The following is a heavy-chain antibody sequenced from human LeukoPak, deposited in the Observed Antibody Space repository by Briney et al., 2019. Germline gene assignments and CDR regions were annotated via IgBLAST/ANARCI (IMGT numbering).Heavy chain of an antibody. CDR2: ISSSSSYT. CDR3: ARDSPIVVVPAASVAHYYGMDV. J-gene: IGHJ6*04. CDR1: GFTFSDYY. D-gene: IGHD2-2*01. V-gene: IGHV3-11*06. Sequence: PGGSLRLSCAASGFTFSDYYMSWIRQAPGKGLACVSYISSSSSYTNYADSVNGGFTISRDNAKNSMYLQMNSLRAEDTAVYYCARDSPIVVVPAASVAHYYGMDVWGKGTTVTVSS.